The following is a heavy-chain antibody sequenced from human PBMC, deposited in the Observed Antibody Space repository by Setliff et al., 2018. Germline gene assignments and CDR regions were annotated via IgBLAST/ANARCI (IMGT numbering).Heavy chain of an antibody. CDR1: GFTFTNYI. D-gene: IGHD3-3*01. V-gene: IGHV3-21*01. CDR3: ARDGKFLEWLLPFDY. Sequence: GGSLRLSCAASGFTFTNYIIHWVRQAPGKGLEWVSFISSSSSYIYYADSVKGRFTMSRDNAKNSLYLQMNSLRAEDTAVYYCARDGKFLEWLLPFDYWGQGTLVTVSS. J-gene: IGHJ4*02. CDR2: ISSSSSYI.